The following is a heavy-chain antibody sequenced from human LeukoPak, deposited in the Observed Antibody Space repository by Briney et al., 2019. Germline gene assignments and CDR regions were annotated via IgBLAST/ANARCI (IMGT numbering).Heavy chain of an antibody. V-gene: IGHV5-51*01. J-gene: IGHJ4*02. Sequence: GESLKISCKGFGDSFNRYWIGWVRQMSGRGLEWMGIIYPDDSDSGYSPSFEGQITISADKSVSTAYLQWNYLKASDTAIYYCARLRNYHVSGFNLKYFDSWGQGTLVTVSS. CDR3: ARLRNYHVSGFNLKYFDS. CDR1: GDSFNRYW. D-gene: IGHD3-22*01. CDR2: IYPDDSDS.